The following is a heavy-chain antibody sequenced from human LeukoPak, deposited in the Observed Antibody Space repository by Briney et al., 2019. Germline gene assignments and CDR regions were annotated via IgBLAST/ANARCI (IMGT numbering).Heavy chain of an antibody. J-gene: IGHJ4*02. CDR2: INSDGINT. D-gene: IGHD2-2*01. CDR3: AREVVVVPAATGFTDYFDY. CDR1: GFTFSNYW. Sequence: PGGSLRLSCAASGFTFSNYWMHWVRQAPGKGLVWVSRINSDGINTSYADSVKGRFTISRDNSKNTLYLQMNSLRAEDTAVYYCAREVVVVPAATGFTDYFDYWGQGTLVTVSS. V-gene: IGHV3-74*01.